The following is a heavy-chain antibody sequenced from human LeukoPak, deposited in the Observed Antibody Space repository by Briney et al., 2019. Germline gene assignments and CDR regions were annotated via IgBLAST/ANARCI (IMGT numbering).Heavy chain of an antibody. Sequence: SQTLSLTCTVSGGSISSGGYSWSWIRQHPGKGLEWIGYIYYSGSTYYNPSLKSRVTISVDTSKNQFSLKLSSVTAADTAVYYCARGGYSGGGYGYGGQGTLVTVSS. J-gene: IGHJ4*02. D-gene: IGHD6-13*01. CDR3: ARGGYSGGGYGY. CDR1: GGSISSGGYS. V-gene: IGHV4-31*03. CDR2: IYYSGST.